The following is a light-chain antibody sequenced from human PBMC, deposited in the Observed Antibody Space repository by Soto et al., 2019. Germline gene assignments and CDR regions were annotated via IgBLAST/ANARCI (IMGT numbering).Light chain of an antibody. CDR2: GAS. J-gene: IGKJ1*01. Sequence: EIVMTQSPATLSLSPGERATLSCRASRSVSTKLVWYQHKPGQPPRLLISGASARATGIPDRFSGSGSGTEFTLTIASLQSADFAVYYCQQSDNWPPTFGQGTKVEIK. CDR1: RSVSTK. V-gene: IGKV3-15*01. CDR3: QQSDNWPPT.